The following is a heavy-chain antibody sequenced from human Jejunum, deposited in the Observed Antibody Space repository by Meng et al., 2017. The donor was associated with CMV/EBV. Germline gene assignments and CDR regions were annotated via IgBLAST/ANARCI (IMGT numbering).Heavy chain of an antibody. V-gene: IGHV2-5*02. D-gene: IGHD3-3*01. CDR3: AHKFLEQLVFDY. J-gene: IGHJ4*02. Sequence: QITLKESGPTLVKPTQTLTLTCSFSGFSLSTSGVSVGWIRQPPGKALEWLGIIYWDDDKRYSPSFKSRLTITKDSSKNQVVLTMTNMDPVDTATYYCAHKFLEQLVFDYWGQGTLVTVSS. CDR1: GFSLSTSGVS. CDR2: IYWDDDK.